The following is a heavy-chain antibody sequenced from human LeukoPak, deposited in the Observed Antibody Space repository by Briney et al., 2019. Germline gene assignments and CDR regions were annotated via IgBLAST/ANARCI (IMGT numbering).Heavy chain of an antibody. J-gene: IGHJ4*02. V-gene: IGHV1-18*01. CDR2: ISAYNGNT. CDR1: GYTFTSYG. Sequence: ASVKVSCKASGYTFTSYGISWVRQAPGQGLEWMGWISAYNGNTNYAQKLQGRVTMTTDTSTSTAYMELRSLRSDDTAVYYCAREKGYYGSSGYPDYWGQGTLVTVSS. D-gene: IGHD3-22*01. CDR3: AREKGYYGSSGYPDY.